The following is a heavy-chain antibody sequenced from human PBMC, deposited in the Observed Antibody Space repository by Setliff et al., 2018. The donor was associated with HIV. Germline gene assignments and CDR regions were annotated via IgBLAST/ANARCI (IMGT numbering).Heavy chain of an antibody. CDR2: VHYSGST. CDR1: GLSMSYNY. D-gene: IGHD3-3*01. CDR3: ASEKKAWSVSDSFYEY. Sequence: PSETLSLTCTVSGLSMSYNYWTWIRQSPGKGLEWIGYVHYSGSTRYNPSLKSRVTTSVDTSKKKFSLKLTSMTATDTAVYYCASEKKAWSVSDSFYEYWGQGVPVTVSS. V-gene: IGHV4-59*01. J-gene: IGHJ4*02.